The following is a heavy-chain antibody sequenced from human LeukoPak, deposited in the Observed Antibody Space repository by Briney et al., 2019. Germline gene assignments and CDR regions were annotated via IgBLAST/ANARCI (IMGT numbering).Heavy chain of an antibody. Sequence: ASVKVSCKASGYTFTTYYIHWVRQAPGQGLEWMGIINPSGGTTTYAQKFQGRVTMTRDTSTSTVYMELNSLRSEDTAVYYCARPYDISASYYXYWGQGTXVT. CDR3: ARPYDISASYYXY. CDR1: GYTFTTYY. D-gene: IGHD3-22*01. V-gene: IGHV1-46*01. CDR2: INPSGGTT. J-gene: IGHJ4*02.